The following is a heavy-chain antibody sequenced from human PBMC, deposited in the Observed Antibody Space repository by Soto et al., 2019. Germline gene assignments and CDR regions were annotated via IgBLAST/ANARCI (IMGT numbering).Heavy chain of an antibody. CDR3: ARDRLGLNDDPFDI. Sequence: ASVKVSCKASGYTFTGYYMHWVRQAPGQGLEWMGWINPSSGGTNYAQKFQGWVTMTRDTSISTAYMELSRLRSDDTAVYYCARDRLGLNDDPFDIWGQGTMVPGSS. J-gene: IGHJ3*02. CDR2: INPSSGGT. CDR1: GYTFTGYY. D-gene: IGHD1-26*01. V-gene: IGHV1-2*04.